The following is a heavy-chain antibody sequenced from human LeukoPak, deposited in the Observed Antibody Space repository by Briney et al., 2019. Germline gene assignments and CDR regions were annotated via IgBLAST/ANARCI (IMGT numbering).Heavy chain of an antibody. Sequence: GGSLRLSCTASGFTFSSYGMHWVRQAPGKGLEWMAAISYDGSNNYYTYSVKGRFTVSRDNSKNTLYLQMNSLRGEDTAVYYCARNRGGNEFDYWGQGTLVTVSS. CDR3: ARNRGGNEFDY. J-gene: IGHJ4*02. V-gene: IGHV3-30*03. CDR1: GFTFSSYG. CDR2: ISYDGSNN. D-gene: IGHD4-23*01.